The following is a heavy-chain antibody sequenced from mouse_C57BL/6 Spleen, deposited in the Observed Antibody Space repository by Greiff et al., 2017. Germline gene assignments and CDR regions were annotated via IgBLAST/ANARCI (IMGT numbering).Heavy chain of an antibody. CDR1: GFTFSDYG. Sequence: EVQVVESGGGLVKPGGSLKLSCAASGFTFSDYGMHWVRQAPEKGLEWVAYISSGSSTIYYADTVKGRFTISRDNAKNTLFLQMTSLRSEDTAMYYCATSLTWDFAVWGAAATVTVSS. CDR3: ATSLTWDFAV. D-gene: IGHD4-1*01. J-gene: IGHJ1*01. CDR2: ISSGSSTI. V-gene: IGHV5-17*01.